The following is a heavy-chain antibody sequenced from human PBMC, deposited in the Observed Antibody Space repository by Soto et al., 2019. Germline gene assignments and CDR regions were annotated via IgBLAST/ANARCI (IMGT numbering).Heavy chain of an antibody. Sequence: ASVKVSCKASGFTFTSSAVQWVRQARGQGLEWMGWIGVYNGNTNYAQKLQGRVTMTTDTSTSTAYMELRSLRSDDTAVYYCAREGGSGWYENDYWGQGTLVTVSS. CDR1: GFTFTSSA. D-gene: IGHD6-19*01. CDR3: AREGGSGWYENDY. CDR2: IGVYNGNT. J-gene: IGHJ4*02. V-gene: IGHV1-18*01.